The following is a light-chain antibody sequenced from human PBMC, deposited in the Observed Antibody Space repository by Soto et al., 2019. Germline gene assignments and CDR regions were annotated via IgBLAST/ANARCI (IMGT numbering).Light chain of an antibody. Sequence: DIQMTQSPSTLSASVGDRVTIPCRASQSISSWLAWYQQKPGKAPKLLMYNASSLESGVPSRVSGSGSGTEFTLTIRSLQPDDFATYYCQQYNSYPYTFGQGTRLEMK. V-gene: IGKV1-5*03. CDR3: QQYNSYPYT. CDR1: QSISSW. CDR2: NAS. J-gene: IGKJ2*01.